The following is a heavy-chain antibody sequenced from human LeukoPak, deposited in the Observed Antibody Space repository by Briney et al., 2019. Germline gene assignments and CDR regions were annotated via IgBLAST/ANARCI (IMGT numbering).Heavy chain of an antibody. CDR3: ARLTYTPSGFVP. V-gene: IGHV5-51*01. Sequence: GESLWISPKGSGYTFTSYCSGWVRQMPGKGLEWMGIIYPSDSDTRYSPSFEGQVTMSADKSISTAYLQWSSLEASDTAMYYCARLTYTPSGFVPRGEGALVTVSS. CDR2: IYPSDSDT. CDR1: GYTFTSYC. D-gene: IGHD5-18*01. J-gene: IGHJ5*02.